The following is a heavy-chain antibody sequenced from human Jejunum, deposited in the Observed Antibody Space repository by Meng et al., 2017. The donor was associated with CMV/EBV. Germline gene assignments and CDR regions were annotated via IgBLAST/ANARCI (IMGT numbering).Heavy chain of an antibody. J-gene: IGHJ4*02. CDR1: FTFTDYT. Sequence: FTFTDYTMHWVRQASGKGLEWLGRIRNKANSYATDYAAPVKGRFTISREDSKSTAYLQMNSLKTEDTAVYFCVSPSCSSTNCYAFDHWGQGTLVTVSS. CDR3: VSPSCSSTNCYAFDH. V-gene: IGHV3-73*01. CDR2: IRNKANSYAT. D-gene: IGHD2-2*01.